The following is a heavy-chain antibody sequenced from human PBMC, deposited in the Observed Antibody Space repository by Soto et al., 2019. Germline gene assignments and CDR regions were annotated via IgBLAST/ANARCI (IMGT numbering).Heavy chain of an antibody. CDR2: ISSSSSYI. Sequence: EVQLVESGGGLVKPGGSLRLSCAASGFTFSSYSMNWVRQAPGKGLEWVSSISSSSSYIYYADSVKGRFTISRDNAKKSLYLQMKSLRDEDTAVYYCASPPAIAAAGYYYYYGLDVWGQGTTVTGSS. J-gene: IGHJ6*02. CDR3: ASPPAIAAAGYYYYYGLDV. V-gene: IGHV3-21*01. CDR1: GFTFSSYS. D-gene: IGHD6-13*01.